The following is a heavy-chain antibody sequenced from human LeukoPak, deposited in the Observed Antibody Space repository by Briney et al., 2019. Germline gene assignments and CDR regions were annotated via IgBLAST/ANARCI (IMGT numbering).Heavy chain of an antibody. CDR3: ARGGYSRGQGSPFDY. CDR1: GYTFTNYP. D-gene: IGHD5-12*01. V-gene: IGHV7-4-1*04. Sequence: ASVKVSCKTSGYTFTNYPMSWVRQAPGQGLEWMGSINTNTANPTYAQGFTGRFVFSLDTSVSMAYLQITSLKAEDNAIYYCARGGYSRGQGSPFDYWGQGTLVTVSS. CDR2: INTNTANP. J-gene: IGHJ4*02.